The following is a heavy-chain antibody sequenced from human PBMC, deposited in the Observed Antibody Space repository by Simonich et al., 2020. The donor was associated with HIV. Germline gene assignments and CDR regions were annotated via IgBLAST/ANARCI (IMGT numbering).Heavy chain of an antibody. CDR2: IFYSGST. Sequence: QLQLQESGPGLVKPSETLSLTCTGPGGSIRSNNYYWGWISQPPGKELEWIGSIFYSGSTQYKPSRKSLVTISVDTSKTQFSLKLSSVTAADTAVYYCARLPRSGTTMKAFDIWGQGTMVTVSS. V-gene: IGHV4-39*01. D-gene: IGHD3-3*01. J-gene: IGHJ3*02. CDR3: ARLPRSGTTMKAFDI. CDR1: GGSIRSNNYY.